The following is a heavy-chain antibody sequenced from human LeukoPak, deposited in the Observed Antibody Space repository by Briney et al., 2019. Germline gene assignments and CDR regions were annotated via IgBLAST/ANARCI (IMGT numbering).Heavy chain of an antibody. Sequence: ASVNVSCKVSGYTLTELSMHWVRQAPGKGLEWMGGFDPEDGETIYAQKFQGRVTMTEDTSTDTAYMELSSLRSEDTAVYYCATGNGFIRDLDYWGQGTLVTVSS. V-gene: IGHV1-24*01. CDR1: GYTLTELS. J-gene: IGHJ4*02. CDR3: ATGNGFIRDLDY. CDR2: FDPEDGET. D-gene: IGHD6-19*01.